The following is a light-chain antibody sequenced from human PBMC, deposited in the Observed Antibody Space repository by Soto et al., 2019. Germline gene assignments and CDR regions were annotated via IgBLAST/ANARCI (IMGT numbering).Light chain of an antibody. CDR3: QQYGSSQT. J-gene: IGKJ1*01. V-gene: IGKV3-20*01. CDR1: QSVSNY. Sequence: IVLTQSPTTLSLSPGSRSTLSCWASQSVSNYLAWYQQKPGQAPRILIYGASNRAAGIPARFSGSGPGTDFTLTISRLEPEDFAVYYCQQYGSSQTFGQGTKVDIK. CDR2: GAS.